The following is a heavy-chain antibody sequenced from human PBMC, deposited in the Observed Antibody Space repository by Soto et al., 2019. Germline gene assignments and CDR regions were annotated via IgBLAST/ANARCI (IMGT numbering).Heavy chain of an antibody. J-gene: IGHJ6*02. CDR2: IDPADSET. D-gene: IGHD5-12*01. Sequence: SLKISCNCSGYSFITYWIAWVLQKPGKGLEWMGIIDPADSETKYGPSFQGQVTISADKSINTAYLQWSSLKASDTAKYYCARLGQGGYVQGMDVWGQGTTVTVSS. V-gene: IGHV5-51*01. CDR3: ARLGQGGYVQGMDV. CDR1: GYSFITYW.